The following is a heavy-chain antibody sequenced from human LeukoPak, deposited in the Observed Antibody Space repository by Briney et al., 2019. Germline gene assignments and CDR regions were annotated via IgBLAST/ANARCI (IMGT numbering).Heavy chain of an antibody. CDR3: ARDVLRFLAWSYGPGVYFDN. V-gene: IGHV4-34*01. CDR2: INHSGST. CDR1: GGSFSGYY. D-gene: IGHD3-3*01. Sequence: SETLSLTCAVYGGSFSGYYWSWIRQPPGKGLEWIGEINHSGSTNYNPSLKSRVTISVDRSKNQFSLKVSSVTAADTAVYYSARDVLRFLAWSYGPGVYFDNWGQGTLVTVSS. J-gene: IGHJ4*02.